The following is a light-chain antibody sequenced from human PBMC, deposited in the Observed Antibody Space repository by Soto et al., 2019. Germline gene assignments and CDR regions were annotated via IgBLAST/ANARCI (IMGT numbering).Light chain of an antibody. V-gene: IGLV2-14*01. Sequence: QSALTQPSSVSGSPGQSITISCTGTSSDVGGYNYVSWYQQHPGKATKLLIYEVTNRPSWVSHRFSGSKSGNAASLTISGLHAEDEADYSCCSYTNTATTYVFEAGPKVTVL. J-gene: IGLJ1*01. CDR2: EVT. CDR1: SSDVGGYNY. CDR3: CSYTNTATTYV.